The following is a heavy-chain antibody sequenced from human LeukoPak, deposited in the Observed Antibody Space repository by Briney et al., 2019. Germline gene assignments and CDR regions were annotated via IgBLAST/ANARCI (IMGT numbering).Heavy chain of an antibody. CDR1: GFTFSSYA. J-gene: IGHJ4*02. V-gene: IGHV3-23*01. Sequence: GGSLRLSCAASGFTFSSYAMSWVRQAPGKGLEWVSAISGSGGSTYYADSVKGRFTISRDNSKNTLYLQMNSLRAEDTAVYYCAKSKFSSSTPPGFDYWGQGTLVTVSS. D-gene: IGHD6-6*01. CDR2: ISGSGGST. CDR3: AKSKFSSSTPPGFDY.